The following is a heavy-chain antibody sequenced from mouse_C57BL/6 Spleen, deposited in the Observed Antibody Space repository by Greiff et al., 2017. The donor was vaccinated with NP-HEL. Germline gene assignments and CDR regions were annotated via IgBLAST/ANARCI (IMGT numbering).Heavy chain of an antibody. V-gene: IGHV3-1*01. CDR2: ISYSGST. D-gene: IGHD3-3*01. CDR1: GYSITSGYD. Sequence: EVKLQESGPGMVKPSQSLSLTCTVTGYSITSGYDWHWIRHFPGNKLEWMGYISYSGSTNYNPSLNNRISITHDTSKNHFFLKLNSVTTEDTAPYYCARGGDLYYFDYWGQGTTLTVSS. J-gene: IGHJ2*01. CDR3: ARGGDLYYFDY.